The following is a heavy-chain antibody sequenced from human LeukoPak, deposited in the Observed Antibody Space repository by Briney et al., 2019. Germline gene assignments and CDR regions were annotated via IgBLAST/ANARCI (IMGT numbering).Heavy chain of an antibody. CDR1: GFTLSSYW. J-gene: IGHJ4*02. Sequence: QPGGSLRLSCAVSGFTLSSYWMHWVRQVPGKGLVWVSRIDSDGSTTDYADSVKGRFTISRDNANNTLYLQMNSLGAEDAGVYYCARGLTLLGYCSSTSCLMNYWGQGTLVTVSS. D-gene: IGHD2-2*01. V-gene: IGHV3-74*01. CDR3: ARGLTLLGYCSSTSCLMNY. CDR2: IDSDGSTT.